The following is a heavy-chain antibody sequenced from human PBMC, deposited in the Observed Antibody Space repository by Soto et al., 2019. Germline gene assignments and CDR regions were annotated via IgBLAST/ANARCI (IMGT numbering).Heavy chain of an antibody. V-gene: IGHV3-48*02. CDR3: ARDSGRGYGMDV. J-gene: IGHJ6*02. CDR1: GFTFSTYH. D-gene: IGHD3-10*01. CDR2: MSSGSEAI. Sequence: EEQLVESGGGLVQPGGSQRLSCAASGFTFSTYHMDWVRQAPGKGLEWVSYMSSGSEAIYYADSVKGRFTISRDNAKNSLYLQMSSLRDEDTAVYYCARDSGRGYGMDVWGLGTTVTVSS.